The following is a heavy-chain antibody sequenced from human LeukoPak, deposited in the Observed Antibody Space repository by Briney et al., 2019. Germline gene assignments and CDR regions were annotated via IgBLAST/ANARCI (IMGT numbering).Heavy chain of an antibody. CDR2: VSGNGGNT. CDR1: GLAFSSYT. V-gene: IGHV3-23*01. J-gene: IGHJ4*02. CDR3: AKHFNYCSGGSCYWGFVGY. Sequence: TGGSLRLSCAASGLAFSSYTMTWVRQAPGKGLEWVSAVSGNGGNTFHADSVRGRFTISRDNSKNTLYLQMNSLRAEDTAVYYCAKHFNYCSGGSCYWGFVGYWGQGTLVTVSS. D-gene: IGHD2-15*01.